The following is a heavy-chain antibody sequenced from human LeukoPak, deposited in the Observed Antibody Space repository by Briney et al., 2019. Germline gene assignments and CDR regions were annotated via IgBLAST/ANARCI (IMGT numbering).Heavy chain of an antibody. J-gene: IGHJ4*02. Sequence: QPGGSLRLSCAVSGITLSNYGMSWVRQAPGKGLEWVAGISGGDGGTNYADSVKGRFTVSRDNPKNTLYLQMHSLRAEDTAVYFCAKRGVVVRVILVGFHKEANYFDSWGQGALVTVSS. V-gene: IGHV3-23*01. CDR3: AKRGVVVRVILVGFHKEANYFDS. CDR1: GITLSNYG. D-gene: IGHD3-10*01. CDR2: ISGGDGGT.